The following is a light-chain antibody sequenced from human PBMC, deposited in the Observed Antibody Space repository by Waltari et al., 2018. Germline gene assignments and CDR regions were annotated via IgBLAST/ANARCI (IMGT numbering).Light chain of an antibody. V-gene: IGLV2-14*03. J-gene: IGLJ2*01. CDR2: DVT. CDR1: SSDVGGYDY. Sequence: QSALTQPASVSGSPGQSLSISCTGTSSDVGGYDYVSCDQQHPGKAPKLMIYDVTHRPSGVPNRFSGSKSGITASLTISGLQPEDEADYYCSSYTTDSLGVFGGGTKLTVL. CDR3: SSYTTDSLGV.